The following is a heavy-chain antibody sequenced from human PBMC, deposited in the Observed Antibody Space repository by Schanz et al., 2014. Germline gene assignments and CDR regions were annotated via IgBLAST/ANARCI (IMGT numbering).Heavy chain of an antibody. D-gene: IGHD5-18*01. CDR2: ISSSGTSI. Sequence: EVQLLESGGGLVRPGGSLRLSCATSGFTFITYTMNWVRQTPGKGLEWVSFISSSGTSIYYADSVKGRFTISRDNSNNTLNLQMKSLRAEDTAVYYCAKYGGGYSYGFVEYWGQGILVTVSS. CDR3: AKYGGGYSYGFVEY. J-gene: IGHJ4*02. V-gene: IGHV3-48*01. CDR1: GFTFITYT.